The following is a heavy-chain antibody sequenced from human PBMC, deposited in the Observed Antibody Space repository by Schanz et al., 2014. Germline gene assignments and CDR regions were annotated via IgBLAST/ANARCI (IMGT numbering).Heavy chain of an antibody. V-gene: IGHV1-69*02. CDR3: AGTYCSSTSCYTGYYYMDV. Sequence: QVQLVQSGAEVKKPGSSVKVSCKASGGTFSTYTISWVRQAPGQGLEWMGRIIPVLNIATYAQRFQGRVSITADKSTSTASMELSSLRSEDTAVYYCAGTYCSSTSCYTGYYYMDVWGKGTTVTVSS. D-gene: IGHD2-2*02. J-gene: IGHJ6*03. CDR1: GGTFSTYT. CDR2: IIPVLNIA.